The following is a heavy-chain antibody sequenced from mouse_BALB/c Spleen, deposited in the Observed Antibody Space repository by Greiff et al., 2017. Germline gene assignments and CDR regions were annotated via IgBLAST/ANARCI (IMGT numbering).Heavy chain of an antibody. V-gene: IGHV5-6*01. CDR2: ISSGGSYT. CDR1: GFTFSSYG. D-gene: IGHD1-1*01. J-gene: IGHJ1*01. CDR3: ARLIHPITTVVAWYFDV. Sequence: EVQGVESGGDLVKPGGSLKLSCAASGFTFSSYGMPWVRQTPDKRLEWVATISSGGSYTYYPDSVKGRFTISRDNAKNTLYLQMSSLKSEDTAMYYCARLIHPITTVVAWYFDVWGAGTTVIVSS.